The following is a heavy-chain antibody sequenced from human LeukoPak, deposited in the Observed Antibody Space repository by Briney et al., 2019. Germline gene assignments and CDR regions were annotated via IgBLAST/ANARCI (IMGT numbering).Heavy chain of an antibody. J-gene: IGHJ4*02. D-gene: IGHD3/OR15-3a*01. CDR2: IIPIFGTA. V-gene: IGHV1-69*05. Sequence: WASVKVSCKASGGTFISYAISWVRQAPGQGLEWMGRIIPIFGTANYAQKFQGRVTIHTDESTSTAYMELSSLRSEDTAVYYRARAVRDFWTSPVDYWGQGTLVTVSS. CDR3: ARAVRDFWTSPVDY. CDR1: GGTFISYA.